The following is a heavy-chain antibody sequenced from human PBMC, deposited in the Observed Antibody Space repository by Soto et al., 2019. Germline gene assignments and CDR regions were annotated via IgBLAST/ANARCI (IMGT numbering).Heavy chain of an antibody. Sequence: GASVKVSCKASGYTFTSYGISWVRQAPGQGLEWMGWISAYNGNTNYAQKLQGRVTMTTDASTSTAYMELRSLRSDDTAVYYCARDDEYCSRRSWFDPWGQGTLVTVSS. J-gene: IGHJ5*02. CDR3: ARDDEYCSRRSWFDP. CDR2: ISAYNGNT. V-gene: IGHV1-18*04. D-gene: IGHD6-13*01. CDR1: GYTFTSYG.